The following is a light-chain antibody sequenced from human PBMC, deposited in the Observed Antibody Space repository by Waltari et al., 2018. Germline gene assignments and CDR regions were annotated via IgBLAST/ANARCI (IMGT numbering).Light chain of an antibody. Sequence: EVVLTQSPGTLSLSPGERATLSCRASQSVNKYLAWYQQRPGQAPRLLISAASTRATGVPDRFSGSGFGTDFSLTISRLEPEDFAVYFCQNHERLPATFGQGTKVEIK. CDR3: QNHERLPAT. V-gene: IGKV3-20*01. CDR1: QSVNKY. CDR2: AAS. J-gene: IGKJ1*01.